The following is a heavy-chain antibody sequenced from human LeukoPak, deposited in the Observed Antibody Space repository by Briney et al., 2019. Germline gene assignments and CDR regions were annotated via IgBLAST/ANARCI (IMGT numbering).Heavy chain of an antibody. CDR1: GGSISGSTYY. CDR3: AKHEGCSTTSCTGDWFDP. V-gene: IGHV4-39*01. J-gene: IGHJ5*02. CDR2: VYYSGSA. D-gene: IGHD2-2*01. Sequence: SETLSLTCTVSGGSISGSTYYWGWLRQPPGKGLECIGSVYYSGSAYYNPSLKSRGTISVDTSMNQFPLKLSSVTAADTAVYYCAKHEGCSTTSCTGDWFDPWGQGTLVTVSS.